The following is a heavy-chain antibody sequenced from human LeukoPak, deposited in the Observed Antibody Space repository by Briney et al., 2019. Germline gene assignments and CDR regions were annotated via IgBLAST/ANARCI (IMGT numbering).Heavy chain of an antibody. J-gene: IGHJ4*02. CDR1: GFNFSDFS. V-gene: IGHV3-11*01. Sequence: GGSLRLSCEASGFNFSDFSMNWIRQAPGKGLEGVAYISPRGRTSYYADSVRGRFTVSRDNAKNSLFLQMTSLSADDTAIYYCARDSIPKMATVVDSWGQGTLVIGSS. D-gene: IGHD2-21*01. CDR3: ARDSIPKMATVVDS. CDR2: ISPRGRTS.